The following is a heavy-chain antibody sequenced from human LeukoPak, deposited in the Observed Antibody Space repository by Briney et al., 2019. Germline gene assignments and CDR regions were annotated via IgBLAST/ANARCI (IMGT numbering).Heavy chain of an antibody. CDR3: ARVLGGYSYVYGPDFDY. D-gene: IGHD3-22*01. Sequence: QPGGSLRLSCAASGFTFSIYWMTWVRQAPGKGLEWVANIKQDGRESGKYYVDSVKGRFTISRDNAKNSLYLQMNSLRADDTAVYYCARVLGGYSYVYGPDFDYWGQGTLVTVSS. CDR1: GFTFSIYW. V-gene: IGHV3-7*01. CDR2: IKQDGRESGK. J-gene: IGHJ4*02.